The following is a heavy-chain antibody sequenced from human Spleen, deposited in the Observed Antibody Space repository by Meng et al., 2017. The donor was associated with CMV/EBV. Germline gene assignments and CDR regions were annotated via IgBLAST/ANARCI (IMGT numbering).Heavy chain of an antibody. D-gene: IGHD2-2*01. Sequence: SFSSYAVSWVRQAPGQGLEWMGGIIPICGTANYAQKFQGRVTITTDESTSTAYMELSSLRSEDTAVYYCARGIVVVPAVNYWYFDLWGRGTLVTVSS. J-gene: IGHJ2*01. V-gene: IGHV1-69*05. CDR3: ARGIVVVPAVNYWYFDL. CDR2: IIPICGTA. CDR1: SFSSYA.